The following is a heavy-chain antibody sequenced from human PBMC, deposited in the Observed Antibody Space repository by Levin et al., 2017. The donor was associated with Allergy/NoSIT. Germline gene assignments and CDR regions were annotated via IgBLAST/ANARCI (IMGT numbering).Heavy chain of an antibody. J-gene: IGHJ4*02. Sequence: PSETLSLTCAVSGDSITNNRWWGWIRQPPGKGLEWIGYIYHSGSTYYNPSLKDRVTMSVDTSKNQLSLKLRSVTAVDTAVYYCARGGIVPADPLFDCWGQGTLVTVSS. V-gene: IGHV4-28*03. CDR2: IYHSGST. D-gene: IGHD2-2*01. CDR3: ARGGIVPADPLFDC. CDR1: GDSITNNRW.